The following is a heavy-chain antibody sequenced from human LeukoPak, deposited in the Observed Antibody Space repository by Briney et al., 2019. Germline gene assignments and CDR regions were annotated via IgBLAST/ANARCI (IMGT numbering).Heavy chain of an antibody. CDR2: ISGSGGST. CDR3: AKDQPYDRSGYHDAFDL. J-gene: IGHJ3*01. CDR1: GFTFSSYA. V-gene: IGHV3-23*01. D-gene: IGHD3-22*01. Sequence: GGSLRLSCAASGFTFSSYAMSWVRQAPGKGLEWVSVISGSGGSTDYADSVKGRFTISRDNSKNTVYLQMNSLGDEDTAVYYCAKDQPYDRSGYHDAFDLWGQGTMVTVSA.